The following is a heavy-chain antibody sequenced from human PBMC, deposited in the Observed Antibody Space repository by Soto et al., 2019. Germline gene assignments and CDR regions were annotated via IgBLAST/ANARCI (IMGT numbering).Heavy chain of an antibody. Sequence: GASVKVSCKASGYTFTGYYMHWVRQAPGQGLEWMGWINPNSGGTNYAQKFQGWVTMTRDTSISTAYMELSRLRSDDTAVYYCARERFDSSWHGYYYDYGMDVWG. CDR1: GYTFTGYY. D-gene: IGHD6-13*01. CDR3: ARERFDSSWHGYYYDYGMDV. J-gene: IGHJ6*02. CDR2: INPNSGGT. V-gene: IGHV1-2*04.